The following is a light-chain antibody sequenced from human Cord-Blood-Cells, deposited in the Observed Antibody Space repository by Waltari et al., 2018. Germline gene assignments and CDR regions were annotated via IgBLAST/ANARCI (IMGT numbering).Light chain of an antibody. CDR3: CSYAGSFVV. V-gene: IGLV2-11*01. CDR2: DVS. CDR1: SSDVGGYNY. Sequence: QSALTHPRSVSGSPGQSVTISCTGTSSDVGGYNYVPWYQQHPGKAPKLMIYDVSKRPSGVPDRFSGSKSGNTASLTISGLQAEDEADYYCCSYAGSFVVFGGGTKLTVL. J-gene: IGLJ2*01.